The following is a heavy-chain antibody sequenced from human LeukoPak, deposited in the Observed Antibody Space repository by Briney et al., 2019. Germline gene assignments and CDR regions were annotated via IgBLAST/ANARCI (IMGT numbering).Heavy chain of an antibody. CDR3: AHRPEFWSGPNWFDP. Sequence: ASGPTLVKPTQTLTLTCTFSGFSLSTSGVGVGWIRQPPGKALEWLALIYWDDDKRYSPSLKSRLTITKDTSKNQVVLTMTNMDPVDTATCYCAHRPEFWSGPNWFDPWGQGTLVTVSS. D-gene: IGHD3-3*01. J-gene: IGHJ5*02. CDR2: IYWDDDK. V-gene: IGHV2-5*02. CDR1: GFSLSTSGVG.